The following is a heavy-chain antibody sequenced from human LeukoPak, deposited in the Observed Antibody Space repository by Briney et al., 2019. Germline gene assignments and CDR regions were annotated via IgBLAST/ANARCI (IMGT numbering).Heavy chain of an antibody. Sequence: PSETLSLTCTVSGGSISSYYWSWIRQPPGKGLEWIGYIYYSGSTNYKPSLKSRVTISVETSKNQFSLKLRSVTAADTAVYYCAKDLYHRYYHNSGHAFDYWGQGTLVTVSS. CDR2: IYYSGST. CDR3: AKDLYHRYYHNSGHAFDY. D-gene: IGHD3-22*01. V-gene: IGHV4-59*01. CDR1: GGSISSYY. J-gene: IGHJ4*02.